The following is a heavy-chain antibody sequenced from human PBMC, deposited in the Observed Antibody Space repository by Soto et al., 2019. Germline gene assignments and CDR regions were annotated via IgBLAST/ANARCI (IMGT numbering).Heavy chain of an antibody. CDR1: GGTFSSYT. D-gene: IGHD3-9*01. J-gene: IGHJ6*02. V-gene: IGHV1-69*02. CDR3: ARWKVGRYFDWLLGSTARPPAKYGMDV. CDR2: IIPILGIA. Sequence: GASVKVSCKASGGTFSSYTISWVRQAPGQGLEWMGRIIPILGIANYAQKFQGRVTITADKSTSTAYMELSSLRSEDTAVYYCARWKVGRYFDWLLGSTARPPAKYGMDVWGQGTTVTVSS.